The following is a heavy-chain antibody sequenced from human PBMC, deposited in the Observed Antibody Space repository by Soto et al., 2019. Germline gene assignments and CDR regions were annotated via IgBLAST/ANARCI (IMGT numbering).Heavy chain of an antibody. CDR2: IYHSGSN. D-gene: IGHD6-19*01. CDR1: GGSISSSNW. CDR3: ARGEAVAGHQFDY. Sequence: QVQLQESGPGLVKPSGTLSLTCAVSGGSISSSNWWTWVRQPPGKGLEWIGEIYHSGSNTHNPSLNVLVTISVDKSKNQFSLKLSSVTAADTAVYYCARGEAVAGHQFDYWGQGTLVTVSS. V-gene: IGHV4-4*02. J-gene: IGHJ4*02.